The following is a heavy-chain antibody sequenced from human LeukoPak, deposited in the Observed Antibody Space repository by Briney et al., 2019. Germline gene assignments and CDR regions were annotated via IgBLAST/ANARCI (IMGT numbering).Heavy chain of an antibody. Sequence: GESLKISCKGSGYSFTSYWIGWARQMPGKGLEWMGIIYPGDSDTRYSPSFQGQVTISADKSISTAYLQWSSLKASDTAMYYCATDSGVIVGATRAFDIWGQGTMVTASS. CDR2: IYPGDSDT. CDR1: GYSFTSYW. CDR3: ATDSGVIVGATRAFDI. D-gene: IGHD1-26*01. V-gene: IGHV5-51*01. J-gene: IGHJ3*02.